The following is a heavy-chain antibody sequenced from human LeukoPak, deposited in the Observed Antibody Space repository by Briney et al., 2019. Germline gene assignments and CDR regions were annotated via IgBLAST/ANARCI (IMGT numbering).Heavy chain of an antibody. J-gene: IGHJ6*03. V-gene: IGHV4-34*01. CDR2: IHNSGST. Sequence: PSQTLSLTRAVDGGFFSGYYWSWLRQPPGEGLEWVGQIHNSGSTNYNPSLKSRVTISVDTSKNQPSLKLSSVTAADTAVYYCARGRGYHGSEMLYTIYVWGKGT. CDR3: ARGRGYHGSEMLYTIYV. D-gene: IGHD3-10*01. CDR1: GGFFSGYY.